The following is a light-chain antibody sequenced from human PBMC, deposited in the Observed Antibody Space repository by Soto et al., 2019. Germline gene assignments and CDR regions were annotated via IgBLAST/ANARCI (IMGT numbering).Light chain of an antibody. CDR3: QQRSNWLT. CDR2: DAS. Sequence: EIVLTQSPATLSLSPGERATLSCRASQSVSSYLAWYQQKPGQAPRLLIYDASNRATVITARFSGSGSGTDFTLTISSLEPEDFAVYYCQQRSNWLTFGGGTKVEIK. V-gene: IGKV3-11*01. J-gene: IGKJ4*01. CDR1: QSVSSY.